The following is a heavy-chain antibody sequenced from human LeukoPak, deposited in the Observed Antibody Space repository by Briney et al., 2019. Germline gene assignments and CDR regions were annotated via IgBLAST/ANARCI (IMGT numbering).Heavy chain of an antibody. J-gene: IGHJ4*02. CDR2: ITGTSANT. V-gene: IGHV3-21*01. CDR1: GFTFSSYG. Sequence: PGGSLRLSCVASGFTFSSYGMSWVRQAPGKGLEWVSAITGTSANTYYADSVKGRFTFSRDNAKNSLYLQMNSLRVEDTAVYYCARDRGSGHASDYWGQGTLVTVSS. D-gene: IGHD3-10*01. CDR3: ARDRGSGHASDY.